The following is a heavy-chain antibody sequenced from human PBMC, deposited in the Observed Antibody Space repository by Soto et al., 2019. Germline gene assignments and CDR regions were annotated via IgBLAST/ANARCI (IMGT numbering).Heavy chain of an antibody. Sequence: GGSLRLSCTASGFTFGDYAMSWFRQAPGKGLEWVGFIRSKAYGGTTEYAASVKGRFTISRDDSKSIAYLQMNSLKTEDTAVYYCTRVDGQQWLADAFDIWGQGTMVTVSS. CDR2: IRSKAYGGTT. D-gene: IGHD6-19*01. V-gene: IGHV3-49*03. J-gene: IGHJ3*02. CDR1: GFTFGDYA. CDR3: TRVDGQQWLADAFDI.